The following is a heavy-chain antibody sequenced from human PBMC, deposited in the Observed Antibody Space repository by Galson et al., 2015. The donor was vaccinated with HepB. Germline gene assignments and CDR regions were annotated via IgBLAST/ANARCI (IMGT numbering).Heavy chain of an antibody. J-gene: IGHJ4*02. Sequence: SVKVSCKASGGTFSSYTISWVRQAPGQGLEWMGRIIPILGIANYAQKFQGRVTITADKSTSTAYMELSSLRSEDTAVYYCARERTGDTVNSYYFDYWGQGTLVTVSS. CDR3: ARERTGDTVNSYYFDY. V-gene: IGHV1-69*04. CDR2: IIPILGIA. CDR1: GGTFSSYT. D-gene: IGHD7-27*01.